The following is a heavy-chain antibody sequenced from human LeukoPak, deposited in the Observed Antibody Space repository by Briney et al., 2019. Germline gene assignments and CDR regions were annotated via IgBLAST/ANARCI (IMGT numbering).Heavy chain of an antibody. D-gene: IGHD3-22*01. Sequence: PSETLSLTCTVSGGSISSSSYYWGWIRQPPGKGLEWIGSIYYSGSTYYNPSLKSRVTISVDTSKNQFSLKLSSVTAADTAVYYCARVVVVKEGFDYWGQGTLVTVSS. CDR1: GGSISSSSYY. V-gene: IGHV4-39*07. J-gene: IGHJ4*02. CDR3: ARVVVVKEGFDY. CDR2: IYYSGST.